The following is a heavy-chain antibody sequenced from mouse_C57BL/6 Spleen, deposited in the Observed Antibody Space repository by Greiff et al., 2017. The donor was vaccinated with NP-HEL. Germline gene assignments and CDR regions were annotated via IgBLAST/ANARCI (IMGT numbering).Heavy chain of an antibody. CDR1: GYTFTDYE. CDR2: IDPETGGT. J-gene: IGHJ2*01. D-gene: IGHD1-1*01. CDR3: TRGGRVATYDY. V-gene: IGHV1-15*01. Sequence: QVQLQQSGAELVRPGASVTLSCKASGYTFTDYEMHWVKQTPVHGLEWIGAIDPETGGTAYNQKFKGKAILTADKSSSTAYMELRSLTSEDSAVYYCTRGGRVATYDYWGQGTTLTVSS.